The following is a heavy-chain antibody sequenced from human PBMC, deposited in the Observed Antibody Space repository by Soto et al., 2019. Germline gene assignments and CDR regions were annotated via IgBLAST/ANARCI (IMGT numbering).Heavy chain of an antibody. J-gene: IGHJ6*02. V-gene: IGHV3-23*01. CDR1: GFTFSSSA. CDR3: AKSGIWGFGGLGV. CDR2: ISGSGGST. D-gene: IGHD3-10*01. Sequence: GGSLRLSCAASGFTFSSSAMSWVRQAPGKGLEWISAISGSGGSTYYADSVKGRFTISRDNSKNTLYLQMNSLRAEDTAVYYCAKSGIWGFGGLGVWGQGTTVTVSS.